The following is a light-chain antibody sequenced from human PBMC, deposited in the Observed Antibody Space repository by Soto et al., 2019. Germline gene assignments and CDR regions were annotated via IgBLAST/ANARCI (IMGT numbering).Light chain of an antibody. Sequence: EIVLTQSPGTLSLSPGERATLSCRASQSVRSSDLAWYQQKAGQTPRLLIYGASSRATGIPDRFSGSGSGTDFTLTISRLEPEAFAVYYCLQYGSSPAWTFGQGTKVEIK. CDR1: QSVRSSD. V-gene: IGKV3-20*01. J-gene: IGKJ1*01. CDR2: GAS. CDR3: LQYGSSPAWT.